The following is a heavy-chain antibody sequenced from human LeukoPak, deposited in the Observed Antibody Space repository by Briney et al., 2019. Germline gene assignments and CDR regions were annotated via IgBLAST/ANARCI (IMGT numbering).Heavy chain of an antibody. CDR2: IYHSGST. CDR3: ARGGIQLWLSYGY. Sequence: SETLSLTCTVSGYSISGGYYWGWIRQPPGKGLEWIGSIYHSGSTYYNPSLKSRVTISVDTSKNQFSLKLSSVTAADTAVYYCARGGIQLWLSYGYWGQGTLVTVSS. J-gene: IGHJ4*02. CDR1: GYSISGGYY. V-gene: IGHV4-38-2*02. D-gene: IGHD5-18*01.